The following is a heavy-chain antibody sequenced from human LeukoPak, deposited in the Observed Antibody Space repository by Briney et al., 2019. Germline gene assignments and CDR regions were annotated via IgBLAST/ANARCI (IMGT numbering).Heavy chain of an antibody. V-gene: IGHV3-33*01. CDR2: IWYDGSEK. J-gene: IGHJ3*02. D-gene: IGHD5-18*01. CDR1: GFTFRNYG. Sequence: GRSLRLSCASSGFTFRNYGMHWVRQAPGKGVEWVAVIWYDGSEKYYADSVKGRFTISRDNSKNTLYLQMNSLRAEDTAVYYCAREFEDTAIAGVFDIWGQGTMVTVSS. CDR3: AREFEDTAIAGVFDI.